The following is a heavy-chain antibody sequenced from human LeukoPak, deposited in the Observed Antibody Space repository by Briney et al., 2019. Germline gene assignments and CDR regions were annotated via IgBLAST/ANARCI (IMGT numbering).Heavy chain of an antibody. J-gene: IGHJ4*02. CDR1: GGSFSGYY. Sequence: SETLSLTCAVYGGSFSGYYWSWIRQPPGKGLEWIGEINHSGSTNYNPSLKSRVTISVDTSKNQFSLKLSSVTAADTAVYYCARGPTVTTKAFDYWGQGTLVTVSS. D-gene: IGHD4-17*01. CDR2: INHSGST. V-gene: IGHV4-34*01. CDR3: ARGPTVTTKAFDY.